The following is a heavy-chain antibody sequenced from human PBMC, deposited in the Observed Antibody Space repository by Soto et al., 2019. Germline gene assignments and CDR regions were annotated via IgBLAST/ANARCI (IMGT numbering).Heavy chain of an antibody. D-gene: IGHD2-8*01. CDR2: ISGSGGST. J-gene: IGHJ4*02. V-gene: IGHV3-23*01. CDR3: AKGYCTNGVCYFDY. CDR1: GFTFSSYA. Sequence: EVQLLESGGGLVQPGGSLRLSCAASGFTFSSYAMSWVRQAPGKGLEWVSTISGSGGSTYYADSVKGRFTISRDNSKNTLDLQMNSLRAEDTAVYFCAKGYCTNGVCYFDYWGQGTLVTVSS.